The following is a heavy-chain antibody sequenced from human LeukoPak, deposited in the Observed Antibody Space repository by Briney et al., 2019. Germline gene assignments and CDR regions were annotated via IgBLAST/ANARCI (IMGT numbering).Heavy chain of an antibody. CDR1: GFSLSAYG. D-gene: IGHD6-13*01. V-gene: IGHV3-33*01. CDR2: IWYDGTSK. Sequence: GGSLRLSCAASGFSLSAYGVHWVHQAPGKGLEWVAVIWYDGTSKDYADSVKGRFTFSRDNSKNTLYLQMNSLTVEDTAVYYCARSRSSSLIDYWGQGTLVTVSS. CDR3: ARSRSSSLIDY. J-gene: IGHJ4*02.